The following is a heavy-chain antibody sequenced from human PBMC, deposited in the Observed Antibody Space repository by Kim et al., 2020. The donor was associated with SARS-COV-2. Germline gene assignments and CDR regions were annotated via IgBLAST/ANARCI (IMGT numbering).Heavy chain of an antibody. V-gene: IGHV3-23*01. CDR2: ISGNSVRT. D-gene: IGHD1-1*01. CDR3: AKKATTSPTAYYFDY. Sequence: GGSLRLSCAASGFSFSIYAMSWVRQAPGKGLEWISSISGNSVRTFHADSVKGRFTISRDNSKNTLYLQMNSLRAEDTAIYYCAKKATTSPTAYYFDYWGQGILVTVSS. CDR1: GFSFSIYA. J-gene: IGHJ4*02.